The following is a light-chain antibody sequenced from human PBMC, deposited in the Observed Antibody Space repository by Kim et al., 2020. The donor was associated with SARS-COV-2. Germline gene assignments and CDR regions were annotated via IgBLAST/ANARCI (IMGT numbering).Light chain of an antibody. CDR1: KLGDKY. CDR2: QDS. CDR3: QACDSSTVV. J-gene: IGLJ2*01. V-gene: IGLV3-1*01. Sequence: SYELTQPPSVSVSPGQTASITCSGDKLGDKYACWYQQKQGQSPVLVIYQDSKRPSGIPERFSGSNSANTATMTISGTQAMDEADYYCQACDSSTVVFGGGTQLTVL.